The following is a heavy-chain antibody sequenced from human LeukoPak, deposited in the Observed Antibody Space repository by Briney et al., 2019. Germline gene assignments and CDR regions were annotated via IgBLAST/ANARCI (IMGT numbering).Heavy chain of an antibody. CDR2: MYYSGST. CDR1: GCSISSGGYY. D-gene: IGHD6-13*01. Sequence: SQILSLTCTVSGCSISSGGYYWSWNRQHPGQGLEWIGYMYYSGSTYYNPSLKSLVTISVDTSKTQFSLKLSSVTAADTAVYYCARGIAAAGRYWYFDLWGRGTLVTVSS. V-gene: IGHV4-31*01. CDR3: ARGIAAAGRYWYFDL. J-gene: IGHJ2*01.